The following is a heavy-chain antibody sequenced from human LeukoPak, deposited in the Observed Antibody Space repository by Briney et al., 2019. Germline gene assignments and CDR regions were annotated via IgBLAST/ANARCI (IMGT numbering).Heavy chain of an antibody. CDR1: GYTFTGYY. CDR2: INPNSGGT. D-gene: IGHD3-10*01. Sequence: ASVKVSCKASGYTFTGYYMHWVRQAPGQGLEWMGWINPNSGGTNYAQKFQGRVTMTRNTSISTAYMELSSLRSEDTAVYYCASVHGGSGSYFSYYFDYWGQGTLVTVSS. CDR3: ASVHGGSGSYFSYYFDY. V-gene: IGHV1-2*02. J-gene: IGHJ4*02.